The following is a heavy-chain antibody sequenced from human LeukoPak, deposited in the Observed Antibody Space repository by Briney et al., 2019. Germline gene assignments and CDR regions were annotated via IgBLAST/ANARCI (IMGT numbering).Heavy chain of an antibody. CDR3: ATRLDFLAGYYWDFYY. CDR2: INGGNANT. CDR1: GYTFTSYA. J-gene: IGHJ4*02. Sequence: ASVKVSCKASGYTFTSYAIHWVRQAPGQRLEWMGWINGGNANTKYSQKFQGRVTITRDTSASTAYMEVSSLRSEDTAVYYCATRLDFLAGYYWDFYYWGQGTLVTVSS. D-gene: IGHD3-9*01. V-gene: IGHV1-3*01.